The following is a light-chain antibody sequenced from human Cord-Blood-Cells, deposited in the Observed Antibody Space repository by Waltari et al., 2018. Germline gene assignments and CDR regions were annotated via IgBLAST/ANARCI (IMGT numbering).Light chain of an antibody. J-gene: IGKJ1*01. CDR2: AAS. CDR1: QGLSNY. Sequence: IQITLSQSSLSASVGAGVTITCRASQGLSNYLAWYQQKPGKVPRLLIYAASTWHSGVPARFSGSGSGTDFTLTISSLQPEDVAAYYCQQYNSWPWTFGEGTKVEIK. V-gene: IGKV1-27*01. CDR3: QQYNSWPWT.